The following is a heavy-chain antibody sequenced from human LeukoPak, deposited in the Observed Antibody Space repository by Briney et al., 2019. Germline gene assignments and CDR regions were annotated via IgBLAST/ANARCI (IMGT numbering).Heavy chain of an antibody. Sequence: GGSLRLSCEASGFSFSSYWMTWVRQPPGKGPEWVANIKQDESERYSVDSVKGRFTISRDNAKNSVYLHMNSLRAEDTALYYCARLSAYYYGSYFYYYMDVWGKGTTVTASS. D-gene: IGHD3-10*01. J-gene: IGHJ6*03. V-gene: IGHV3-7*01. CDR1: GFSFSSYW. CDR2: IKQDESER. CDR3: ARLSAYYYGSYFYYYMDV.